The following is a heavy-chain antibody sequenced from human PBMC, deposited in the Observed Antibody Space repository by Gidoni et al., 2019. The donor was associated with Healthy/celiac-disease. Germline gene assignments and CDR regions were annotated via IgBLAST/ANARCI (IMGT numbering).Heavy chain of an antibody. D-gene: IGHD3-10*01. CDR3: AREPPGAFDY. V-gene: IGHV4-38-2*02. CDR2: IYHSGST. J-gene: IGHJ4*02. Sequence: ALEWIGSIYHSGSTYYNPSLKSRVTISVDTSKNQFSLKLSSVTAADTAVYYCAREPPGAFDYWGQGTLVTVSS.